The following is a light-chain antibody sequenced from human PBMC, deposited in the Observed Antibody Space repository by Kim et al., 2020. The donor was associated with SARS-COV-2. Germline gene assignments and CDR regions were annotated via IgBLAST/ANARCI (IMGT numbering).Light chain of an antibody. J-gene: IGKJ4*01. CDR1: QSLLQSNGFNC. V-gene: IGKV2-28*01. Sequence: DIVMTQSPLSLPVTPGEPASISCRSSQSLLQSNGFNCVQWYVQKPGQSPQLLIYLNSNRASGVPKRFSGSGSGTDFTLKISRVEAEDVGVYYCMQALQTPLTFGGGTKVDIK. CDR3: MQALQTPLT. CDR2: LNS.